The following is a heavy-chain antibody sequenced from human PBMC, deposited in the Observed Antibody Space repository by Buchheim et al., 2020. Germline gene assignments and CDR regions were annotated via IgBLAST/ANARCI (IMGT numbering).Heavy chain of an antibody. V-gene: IGHV1-8*01. D-gene: IGHD1-1*01. J-gene: IGHJ5*02. CDR3: AWRSPGDQLKAGWFAP. Sequence: QVQLVQSGAEVKKPGASVKVSCKASAYTFTSYDINWVRQATGQGLEWMGWLNPNTGNTDYAQKCQGRVTMTRKSSISTASMEQSNLTSDDTAVYYCAWRSPGDQLKAGWFAPWGKGTL. CDR1: AYTFTSYD. CDR2: LNPNTGNT.